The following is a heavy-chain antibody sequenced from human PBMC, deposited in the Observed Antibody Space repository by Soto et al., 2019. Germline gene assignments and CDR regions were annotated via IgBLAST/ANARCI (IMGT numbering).Heavy chain of an antibody. V-gene: IGHV4-59*01. CDR2: IYYSGST. J-gene: IGHJ6*02. Sequence: SETLSLTCTVSGGSISSYYWSWIRQPPGKGLEWIGYIYYSGSTNYNPSLKSRVTISVDTSKNQFSLKLSSVTAADTAVYYCARARANVAPSPGNPGHRLFSWTSQADSGLASEGSGQMDVWGQGTTVTVSS. D-gene: IGHD2-15*01. CDR3: ARARANVAPSPGNPGHRLFSWTSQADSGLASEGSGQMDV. CDR1: GGSISSYY.